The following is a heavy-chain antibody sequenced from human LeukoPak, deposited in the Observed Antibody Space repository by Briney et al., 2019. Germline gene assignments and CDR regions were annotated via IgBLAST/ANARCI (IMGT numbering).Heavy chain of an antibody. CDR3: ARDGSAAGYSSRGDYSYMDV. V-gene: IGHV4-4*07. Sequence: SETLSLTCTVSGGSISSYYWSWIRQPAGKGLEWIGRIYTSGNTNYNPSLKGRVTISVDTSKNQFSLKLSSVTAADTAVYYCARDGSAAGYSSRGDYSYMDVWGKGTTVTISS. D-gene: IGHD6-13*01. CDR2: IYTSGNT. CDR1: GGSISSYY. J-gene: IGHJ6*03.